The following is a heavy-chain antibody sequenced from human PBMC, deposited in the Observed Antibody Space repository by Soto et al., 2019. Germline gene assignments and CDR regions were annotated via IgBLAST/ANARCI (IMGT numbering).Heavy chain of an antibody. Sequence: QVQLQESGPGLVKPSETLSLTCTVSGGSISSYYWSWIRQPPGKGLEWIGYIYYSGSTNYNPSLKSRVTISVDTSKNQFSLKLSSATAADTAVYYCARRWGYPFDYWGQGTLVTVSS. D-gene: IGHD5-12*01. CDR2: IYYSGST. CDR1: GGSISSYY. CDR3: ARRWGYPFDY. J-gene: IGHJ4*02. V-gene: IGHV4-59*08.